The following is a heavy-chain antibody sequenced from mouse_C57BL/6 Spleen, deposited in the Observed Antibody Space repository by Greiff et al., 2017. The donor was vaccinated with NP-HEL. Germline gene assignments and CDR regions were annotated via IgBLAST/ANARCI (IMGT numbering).Heavy chain of an antibody. CDR2: INYDGSST. CDR1: GFTFSDYY. D-gene: IGHD1-1*01. V-gene: IGHV5-16*01. CDR3: ARLEVLRRGFAY. J-gene: IGHJ3*01. Sequence: EVMLVESEGGLVQPGSSMKLSCTASGFTFSDYYMAWVRQVPEKGLEWVANINYDGSSTYYLDSLKSRFIISRDNAKNILYLQMSSLKSEDTATYYCARLEVLRRGFAYWGQGTLVTVSA.